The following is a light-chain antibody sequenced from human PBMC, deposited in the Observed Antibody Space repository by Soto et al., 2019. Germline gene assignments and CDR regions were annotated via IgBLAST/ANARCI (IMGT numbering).Light chain of an antibody. V-gene: IGKV3-20*01. CDR1: QSVSSSY. J-gene: IGKJ4*01. Sequence: EIVLTQSPGTLSLSPGERATLSCRASQSVSSSYLAWYQQKPGQAPRLLIYGASSRATGIPDRFSGSGSGTDFTLTISRLQPDDFATYHCQQYESFFPLTFGGGTKVEIK. CDR3: QQYESFFPLT. CDR2: GAS.